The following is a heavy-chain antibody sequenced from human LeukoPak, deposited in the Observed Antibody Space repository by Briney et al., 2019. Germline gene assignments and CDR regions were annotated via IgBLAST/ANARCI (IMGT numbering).Heavy chain of an antibody. D-gene: IGHD5-18*01. V-gene: IGHV3-21*01. CDR2: ISSSSSYI. CDR1: GFSFSSYG. J-gene: IGHJ3*02. CDR3: ARARSSYGYGDAFDI. Sequence: PGGSLRLSCAASGFSFSSYGMNWVRQAPGKGLEWVSFISSSSSYIYYADSVKGRFTISRDNSKNTLYLQMNSLRAEDTAVYYCARARSSYGYGDAFDIWGQGTMVTVSS.